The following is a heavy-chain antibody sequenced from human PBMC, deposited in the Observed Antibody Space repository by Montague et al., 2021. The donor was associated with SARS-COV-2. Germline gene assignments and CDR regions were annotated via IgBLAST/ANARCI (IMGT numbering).Heavy chain of an antibody. CDR3: ARSPRGSGTGWLDY. V-gene: IGHV3-7*01. J-gene: IGHJ4*02. CDR2: INQDETAK. Sequence: SLRLSCAASGFTSGDYQMTWVRQAPGKGLQWVANINQDETAKTYVDSVKGRFTISRDNAKNSLILQTNSLKDVDTAVYYCARSPRGSGTGWLDYWGQGTLVTVSS. D-gene: IGHD3/OR15-3a*01. CDR1: GFTSGDYQ.